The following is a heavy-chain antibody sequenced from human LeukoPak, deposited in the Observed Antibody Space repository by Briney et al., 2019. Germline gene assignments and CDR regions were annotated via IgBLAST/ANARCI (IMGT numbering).Heavy chain of an antibody. CDR1: GYTFTSYG. J-gene: IGHJ6*03. D-gene: IGHD6-6*01. CDR3: ARDIAARLGYYYYYMDV. V-gene: IGHV1-18*01. CDR2: ISAYNGNT. Sequence: GASVTVSCKASGYTFTSYGISWVRQAPGQGLEWMGWISAYNGNTNYAQKLQGRVTMTTDTSTSTAYMELRSLRSDDTAVYYCARDIAARLGYYYYYMDVRGKGTTVTVSS.